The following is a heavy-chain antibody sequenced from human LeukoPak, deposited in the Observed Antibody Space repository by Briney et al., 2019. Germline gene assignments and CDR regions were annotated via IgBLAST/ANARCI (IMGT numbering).Heavy chain of an antibody. CDR2: IYTSGST. CDR1: GGSISSSSYY. D-gene: IGHD5-12*01. Sequence: SETLSLTCTVSGGSISSSSYYWGWIRQPAGKGLEWIGRIYTSGSTNYNPSLKSRVTISVDTSKNQFSLKLSSVTAADTAVYYCASQVEDIVATEGQFDYWGQGTLVTVSS. V-gene: IGHV4-61*02. CDR3: ASQVEDIVATEGQFDY. J-gene: IGHJ4*02.